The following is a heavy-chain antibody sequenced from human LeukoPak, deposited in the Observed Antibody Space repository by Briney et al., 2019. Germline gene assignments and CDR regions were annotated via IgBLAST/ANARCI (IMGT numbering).Heavy chain of an antibody. V-gene: IGHV3-23*01. Sequence: ETLSLTCSVYGGAFSGYYWRWIRQPPGKGLEWVSPIYSNSGTTSYAASVRGRFTISRDNSKNTLYLQLNTLRADDTATYYCAKPISGGLAVTADWFHPWGQGTLVVVSS. CDR3: AKPISGGLAVTADWFHP. CDR1: GGAFSGYY. CDR2: IYSNSGTT. D-gene: IGHD6-19*01. J-gene: IGHJ5*01.